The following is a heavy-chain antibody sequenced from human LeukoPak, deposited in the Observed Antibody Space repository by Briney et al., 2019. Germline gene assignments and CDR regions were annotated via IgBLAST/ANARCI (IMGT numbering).Heavy chain of an antibody. CDR2: VYANGETT. CDR1: GLTFNKYA. J-gene: IGHJ4*02. D-gene: IGHD6-25*01. V-gene: IGHV3-23*01. CDR3: AKSPATSSAGSFDY. Sequence: PGGSLRLSCAASGLTFNKYAMSWVRQAPGKGLEWVSSVYANGETTFYTDSVKGRFTISRDNSRNTLSLQLSGLRAEDTAIYYCAKSPATSSAGSFDYWGQGTLVTVSS.